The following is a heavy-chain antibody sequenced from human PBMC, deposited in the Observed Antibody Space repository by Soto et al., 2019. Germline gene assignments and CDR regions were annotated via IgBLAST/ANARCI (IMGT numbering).Heavy chain of an antibody. CDR1: GFIFNDFG. V-gene: IGHV3-30*18. D-gene: IGHD3-9*01. J-gene: IGHJ4*02. Sequence: GGSLRLSCAASGFIFNDFGMSWVRQAPGKGLEWVAVTSFDGSHEYYTASAKGRFTISRDNSKNMLLLQMDNVRAEDTAVYYCAKSPSKARDYEVLAGYSGYFDSWGLGTLVTVSS. CDR2: TSFDGSHE. CDR3: AKSPSKARDYEVLAGYSGYFDS.